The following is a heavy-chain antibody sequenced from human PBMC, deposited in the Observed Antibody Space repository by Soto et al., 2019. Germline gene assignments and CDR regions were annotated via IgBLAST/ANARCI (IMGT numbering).Heavy chain of an antibody. D-gene: IGHD6-25*01. J-gene: IGHJ5*02. CDR2: IYYSGST. V-gene: IGHV4-59*01. CDR3: ARPHGGSSGWDNWFDP. Sequence: SETLSLTCNVSGGSISSYYWSWIRQPPGKGLGWIGYIYYSGSTNYNPSLKSRVTISVDTSKNQFSLKLSSVTAADTAVYYCARPHGGSSGWDNWFDPWGQGTLVTVSS. CDR1: GGSISSYY.